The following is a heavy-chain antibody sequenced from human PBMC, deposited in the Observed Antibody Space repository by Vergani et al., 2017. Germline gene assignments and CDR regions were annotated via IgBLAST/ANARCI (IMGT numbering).Heavy chain of an antibody. CDR3: AGQRIVGATVDY. Sequence: QLQLQESGPGLVKPSETLSLTCTVSGGSISSSSYYWGWIRQPPGKGLEWIGYIYYSGSTNYNPSLKSRVTISVDTSKNQFSLKLSSVTAADTAVYYCAGQRIVGATVDYWGQGTLVTVSS. CDR2: IYYSGST. J-gene: IGHJ4*02. D-gene: IGHD1-26*01. CDR1: GGSISSSSYY. V-gene: IGHV4-61*05.